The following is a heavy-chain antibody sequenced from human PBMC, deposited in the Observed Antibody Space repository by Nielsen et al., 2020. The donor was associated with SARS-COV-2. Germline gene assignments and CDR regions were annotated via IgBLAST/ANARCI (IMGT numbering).Heavy chain of an antibody. Sequence: ASVKVSCKASGYTFTSYGISWARQAPGQGLEWMGWISAYNGNTNYAQKLQGRVTMTTDTSTSTAYMELRSLRSDDTAVYYCARVRCSGGSCYFDYWGQGTLVTVSS. D-gene: IGHD2-15*01. CDR3: ARVRCSGGSCYFDY. V-gene: IGHV1-18*04. CDR2: ISAYNGNT. CDR1: GYTFTSYG. J-gene: IGHJ4*02.